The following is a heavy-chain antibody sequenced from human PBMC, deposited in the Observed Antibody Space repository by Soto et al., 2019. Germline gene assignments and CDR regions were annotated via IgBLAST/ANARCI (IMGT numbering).Heavy chain of an antibody. CDR3: ARGRSRCWQYNGCDP. CDR2: MNPNSGNT. J-gene: IGHJ5*02. Sequence: ASVKVSCKASGYTFTSYDINWVRQATGQGLEWMGWMNPNSGNTGYAQKFQGRVTMTRNTSTSTAYMELSSLRSDDTAVYYCARGRSRCWQYNGCDPWREGTRVSVSS. D-gene: IGHD6-13*01. V-gene: IGHV1-8*01. CDR1: GYTFTSYD.